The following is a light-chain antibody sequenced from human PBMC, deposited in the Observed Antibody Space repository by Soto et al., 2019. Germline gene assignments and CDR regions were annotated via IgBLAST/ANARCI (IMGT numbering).Light chain of an antibody. CDR1: QIVLYSSNNKNY. V-gene: IGKV4-1*01. Sequence: DIVMTQSPDSLAVSLGERSTINWNSSQIVLYSSNNKNYLAWYQQKPGQPPKLLIYWASTRESGVPDRFSGSGSGTDFTLTISSLQAEDVAVYYCQQYYSTPITFGQGTRLEIK. CDR2: WAS. CDR3: QQYYSTPIT. J-gene: IGKJ5*01.